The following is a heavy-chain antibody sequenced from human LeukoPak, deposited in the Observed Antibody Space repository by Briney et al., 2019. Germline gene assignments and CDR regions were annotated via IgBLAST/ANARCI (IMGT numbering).Heavy chain of an antibody. D-gene: IGHD2-15*01. Sequence: PGGSLRLSCAASGFTFSSYSVNWVRQAPGKGLEWVAFIISSSSTIYYADSVKGRFTISRDNAKNSLYLQMNSLRAEDTAVYYCARDPVRYCSGGSCRGFDPWGQGTLVTVSS. CDR2: IISSSSTI. V-gene: IGHV3-48*01. CDR3: ARDPVRYCSGGSCRGFDP. J-gene: IGHJ5*02. CDR1: GFTFSSYS.